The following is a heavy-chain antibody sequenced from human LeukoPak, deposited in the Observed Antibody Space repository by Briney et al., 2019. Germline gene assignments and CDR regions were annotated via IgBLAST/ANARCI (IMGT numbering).Heavy chain of an antibody. CDR1: GYTFTGYY. V-gene: IGHV1-2*02. CDR2: INPNSGGT. J-gene: IGHJ4*02. Sequence: ASVKVSCKASGYTFTGYYMHWVRQAPGQGLEWMGWINPNSGGTNNAQKFQGRVTMTRDTSISTAYMELSRLRSDDTAVYYCARDFDYSNYDRYFDYWGQGTLVTVSS. D-gene: IGHD4-11*01. CDR3: ARDFDYSNYDRYFDY.